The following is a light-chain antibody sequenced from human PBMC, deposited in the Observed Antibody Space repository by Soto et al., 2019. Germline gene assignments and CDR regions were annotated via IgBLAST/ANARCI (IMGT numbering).Light chain of an antibody. CDR3: SSYTSSSTV. V-gene: IGLV2-14*01. J-gene: IGLJ3*02. CDR1: SSDVGGYNY. CDR2: EVS. Sequence: QSALTQPASVSGSPGQSITISCTGTSSDVGGYNYVSWYQQHPGKAPKLMIYEVSKRPSGVSHRFSGSKSGNTASLTISGLQAEDEADYYCSSYTSSSTVFGGGTKLTVL.